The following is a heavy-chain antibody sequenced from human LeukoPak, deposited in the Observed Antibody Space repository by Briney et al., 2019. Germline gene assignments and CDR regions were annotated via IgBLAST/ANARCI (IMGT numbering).Heavy chain of an antibody. V-gene: IGHV4-4*07. CDR2: IYTSGST. J-gene: IGHJ4*02. CDR3: ARDEYYYDSSGYYLFDY. D-gene: IGHD3-22*01. CDR1: GGSFSSYY. Sequence: SETLSLTCTVSGGSFSSYYWSWIRQPAGKGLEWIGRIYTSGSTNYNPSLKSRVTMSVDTSKNQFSLKLSSVTAADTAVYYCARDEYYYDSSGYYLFDYWGQGTLVTVSS.